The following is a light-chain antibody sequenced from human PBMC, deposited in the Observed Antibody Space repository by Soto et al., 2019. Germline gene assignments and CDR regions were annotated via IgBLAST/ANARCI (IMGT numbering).Light chain of an antibody. CDR2: WTS. CDR3: QQFYLTPYT. V-gene: IGKV4-1*01. J-gene: IGKJ2*01. Sequence: DIVMTQSPDSLAVSLGERATINCKSSQSVLYTSTNENYVAWYQQKPGQPPKLLMYWTSSRESGVPDRFSGSGSGTDFTLTIPNVQAEDVAVYYCQQFYLTPYTFGQGTKLEIK. CDR1: QSVLYTSTNENY.